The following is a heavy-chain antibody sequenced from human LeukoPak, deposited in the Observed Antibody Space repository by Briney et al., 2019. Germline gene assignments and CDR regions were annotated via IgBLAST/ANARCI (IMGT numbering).Heavy chain of an antibody. CDR3: ARHGVVPAAMRRKGYYYYGMDV. V-gene: IGHV4-59*08. CDR1: GGSISSYY. Sequence: PSETLSLTCTVSGGSISSYYWSWIRQPPGKGLEWIGYIYYSGSTNYNPSLKSRVTISVDTSKNQFSLKLSSVTAADTAVYYCARHGVVPAAMRRKGYYYYGMDVWAKGPRSPSP. CDR2: IYYSGST. D-gene: IGHD2-2*01. J-gene: IGHJ6*02.